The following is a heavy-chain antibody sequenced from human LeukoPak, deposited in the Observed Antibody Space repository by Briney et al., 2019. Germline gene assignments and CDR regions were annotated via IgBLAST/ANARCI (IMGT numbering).Heavy chain of an antibody. J-gene: IGHJ5*02. V-gene: IGHV3-48*01. Sequence: GGSLRLSCAASGFTFSQCSINWVRQAPGKGLEWVSHLRYTGETFYADSVKGRFTISRDNVRNSLYLQMNSLRAEDTAMYYCARDAGNSGYGCDLWGQGTLVTVS. D-gene: IGHD5-12*01. CDR1: GFTFSQCS. CDR2: LRYTGET. CDR3: ARDAGNSGYGCDL.